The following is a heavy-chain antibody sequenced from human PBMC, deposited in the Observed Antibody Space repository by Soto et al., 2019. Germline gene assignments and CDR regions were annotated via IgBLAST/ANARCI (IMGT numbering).Heavy chain of an antibody. CDR1: GGSMSPYY. CDR2: VYYSGYT. D-gene: IGHD6-13*01. Sequence: SETLSLTCTVSGGSMSPYYWSWIRQAPGVGLEWFAYVYYSGYTHYNPSLKSRVTISVDTSKNQLSLKLTSVTAADTAVYYCARDQIGQQLVPFLYYYYGMDVWGQGTTVTVSS. CDR3: ARDQIGQQLVPFLYYYYGMDV. V-gene: IGHV4-59*01. J-gene: IGHJ6*02.